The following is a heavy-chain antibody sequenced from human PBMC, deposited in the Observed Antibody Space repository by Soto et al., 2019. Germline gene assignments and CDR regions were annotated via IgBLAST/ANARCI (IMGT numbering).Heavy chain of an antibody. CDR1: GFTFSSYA. Sequence: PGGSLRLSCAASGFTFSSYAMSWVLQAPGKGLEWVSAISGSGGSTYYADSVKGRFTISRDNSKNTLYLQMDSLRAEDTAVYYCAKIADIVVVVADTQDAFDIWGQGTMVTVSS. CDR2: ISGSGGST. CDR3: AKIADIVVVVADTQDAFDI. D-gene: IGHD2-15*01. J-gene: IGHJ3*02. V-gene: IGHV3-23*01.